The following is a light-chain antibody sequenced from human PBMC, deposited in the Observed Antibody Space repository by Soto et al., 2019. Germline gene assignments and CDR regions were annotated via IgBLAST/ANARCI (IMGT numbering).Light chain of an antibody. CDR1: QSVSSNY. Sequence: EIGLTQSPGILSLSPGARASLSCRARQSVSSNYLAWYQQKPGQAPRLLIYGASSRATGIPDRFSGSGSGTDFTLTVSRREPEDLAVYYCQQYWSSPLTFGGGTRVQIK. J-gene: IGKJ4*01. CDR2: GAS. CDR3: QQYWSSPLT. V-gene: IGKV3-20*01.